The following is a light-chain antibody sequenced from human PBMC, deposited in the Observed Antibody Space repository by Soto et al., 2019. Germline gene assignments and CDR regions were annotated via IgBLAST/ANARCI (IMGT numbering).Light chain of an antibody. V-gene: IGKV1-39*01. CDR2: RSS. CDR1: QDLFSY. CDR3: QQTYSVPWT. J-gene: IGKJ1*01. Sequence: DIPMTQSPSSLSASVGDRITITCRASQDLFSYLCWYQQKPGKAPRLLIYRSSTLQSGVPSRFSASASGTDFTLTITSLQPEDFATYYCQQTYSVPWTFGQGTTVEIK.